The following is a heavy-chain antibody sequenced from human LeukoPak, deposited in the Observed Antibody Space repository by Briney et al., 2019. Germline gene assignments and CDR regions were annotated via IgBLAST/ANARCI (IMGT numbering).Heavy chain of an antibody. D-gene: IGHD3-10*01. CDR2: ISAYNGNT. Sequence: GPSVKVSCKASGYTFTSYGISWVRQAPGQGLEWMGWISAYNGNTNYAQKLQGRVTMTTDTSTSTAYMELRSLRSDDTAVYYCARGPEGSGSYDFDYWGQGTLVTVSS. CDR1: GYTFTSYG. J-gene: IGHJ4*02. CDR3: ARGPEGSGSYDFDY. V-gene: IGHV1-18*01.